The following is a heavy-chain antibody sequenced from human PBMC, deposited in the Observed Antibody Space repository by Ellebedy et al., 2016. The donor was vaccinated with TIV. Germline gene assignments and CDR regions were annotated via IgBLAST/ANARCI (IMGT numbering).Heavy chain of an antibody. CDR2: IDTSTGNP. Sequence: AASVKVSCKASGYTFTSYGISWVRQAPGQGLEWVGWIDTSTGNPSYAQGFTGRFVFSLDTPASTAYLHIRSLRAEDTAVYYCAREYSSGWRSVDYWGQGTLVTVSS. D-gene: IGHD6-19*01. CDR3: AREYSSGWRSVDY. V-gene: IGHV7-4-1*01. J-gene: IGHJ4*02. CDR1: GYTFTSYG.